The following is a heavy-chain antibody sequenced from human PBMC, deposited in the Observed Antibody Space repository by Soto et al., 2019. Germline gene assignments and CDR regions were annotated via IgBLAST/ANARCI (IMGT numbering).Heavy chain of an antibody. Sequence: EAQLLESGGGLVQPGGSLRLSCAASGFSFDTYAMSCVRQAPGKGLEWVSSISGSGGNTYYAESVKGRFTISRDNSKNILYLQMTSLRAEDTALDYCAKLGMTTINRDYWGQGTQVTVSS. CDR1: GFSFDTYA. J-gene: IGHJ4*02. D-gene: IGHD5-12*01. V-gene: IGHV3-23*01. CDR3: AKLGMTTINRDY. CDR2: ISGSGGNT.